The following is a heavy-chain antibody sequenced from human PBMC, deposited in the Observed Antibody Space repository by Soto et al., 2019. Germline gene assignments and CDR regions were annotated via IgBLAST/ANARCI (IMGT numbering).Heavy chain of an antibody. D-gene: IGHD6-13*01. CDR3: ARHCPPYSSSSYYGMDV. CDR2: ISAYNGNT. CDR1: GYTFTSYG. V-gene: IGHV1-18*01. Sequence: ASVKVSCKASGYTFTSYGISWVRQAPGQGLEWMGWISAYNGNTNYAQKLQGRVTMTTDTSTSTAYMELRSLRSDDTAVYYCARHCPPYSSSSYYGMDVWGQGTTVTVSS. J-gene: IGHJ6*02.